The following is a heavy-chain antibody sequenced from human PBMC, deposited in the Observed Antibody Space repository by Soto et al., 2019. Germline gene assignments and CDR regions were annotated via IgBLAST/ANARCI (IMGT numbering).Heavy chain of an antibody. CDR2: ISGSGGST. J-gene: IGHJ6*02. Sequence: EVQLLESGGGLVQPAGSLRLSCAASGFTFSSYAMSWVRQAPGKGLEWVSAISGSGGSTYYADSVKGRFTISRDNSKNTLYLQMNSLRAEDTAVYYCSKGRVAAASYGRYVWGQGTTVTVSS. CDR1: GFTFSSYA. D-gene: IGHD6-13*01. V-gene: IGHV3-23*01. CDR3: SKGRVAAASYGRYV.